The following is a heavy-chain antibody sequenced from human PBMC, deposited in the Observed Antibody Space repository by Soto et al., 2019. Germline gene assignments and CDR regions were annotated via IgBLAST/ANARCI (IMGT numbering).Heavy chain of an antibody. CDR2: IIPISGLT. Sequence: SVEVSCKASGGTLSSNTINWVRQAPGQGLEWMGRIIPISGLTNYAQRFQGTVTLTADKSTSTSYMELSSLRSEDTAVYYCARAKNIAAPIDYWGQGTQVTVSS. D-gene: IGHD6-25*01. J-gene: IGHJ4*02. CDR3: ARAKNIAAPIDY. CDR1: GGTLSSNT. V-gene: IGHV1-69*02.